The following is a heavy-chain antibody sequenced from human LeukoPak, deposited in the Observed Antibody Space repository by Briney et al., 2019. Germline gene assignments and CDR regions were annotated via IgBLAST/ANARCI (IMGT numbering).Heavy chain of an antibody. CDR3: TTLVGAPTY. Sequence: PGGSLRLSCAASGFNFNYAWMTWVRQAPGKGPEWVGRIKSKTDGGATDYAAPVKGRFSISRDDSKNTLYLEMTSLRTDDTAVYYCTTLVGAPTYWGQGTLVTVSS. V-gene: IGHV3-15*01. D-gene: IGHD1-26*01. CDR1: GFNFNYAW. CDR2: IKSKTDGGAT. J-gene: IGHJ4*02.